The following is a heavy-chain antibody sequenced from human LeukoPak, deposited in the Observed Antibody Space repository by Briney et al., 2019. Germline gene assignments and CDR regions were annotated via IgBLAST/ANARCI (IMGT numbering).Heavy chain of an antibody. V-gene: IGHV1-18*01. CDR3: ARESSGFDFGANDY. J-gene: IGHJ4*02. D-gene: IGHD5-12*01. CDR1: GYTFTNYG. CDR2: ISAHKGNT. Sequence: ASVKVSCKASGYTFTNYGITWVRQAPGQGLEWMGWISAHKGNTDYAQKFQGRVTLTTDASTGTAYMEPRSLRSDDTALYFCARESSGFDFGANDYWGQGTLVTVSS.